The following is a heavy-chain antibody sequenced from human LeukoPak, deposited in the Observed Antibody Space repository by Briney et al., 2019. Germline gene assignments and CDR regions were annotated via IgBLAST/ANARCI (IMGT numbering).Heavy chain of an antibody. Sequence: PGRSLRLSCAASGFTFSSYPMHWVRQAPGKGLEWVAVISYDGSDKYSADSVKGRFTISRDNSRNTLYLQMNSLRTEDTAVYYCARDPDSSGYGAFDIWGQGTMVTVSS. V-gene: IGHV3-30*04. D-gene: IGHD3-22*01. CDR3: ARDPDSSGYGAFDI. CDR1: GFTFSSYP. J-gene: IGHJ3*02. CDR2: ISYDGSDK.